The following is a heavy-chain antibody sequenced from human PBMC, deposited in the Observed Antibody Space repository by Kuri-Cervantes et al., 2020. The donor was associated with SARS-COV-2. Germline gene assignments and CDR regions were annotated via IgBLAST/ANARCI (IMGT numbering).Heavy chain of an antibody. Sequence: ASVKVSCKASGYTFTSYGISWVRQAPGQGLQWMGWINKGNTKYAQKFQGRVTMTTDTSTRTAYMELSSLSSEDTAMYYCAREGGGDTVYWLDPWGQGTLVTVSS. CDR2: INKGNT. J-gene: IGHJ5*02. D-gene: IGHD3-16*01. CDR3: AREGGGDTVYWLDP. V-gene: IGHV1-18*01. CDR1: GYTFTSYG.